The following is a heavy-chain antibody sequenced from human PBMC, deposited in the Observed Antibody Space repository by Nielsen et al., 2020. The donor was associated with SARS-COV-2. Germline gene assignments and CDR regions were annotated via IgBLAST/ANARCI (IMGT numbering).Heavy chain of an antibody. CDR1: GFTFSSYT. CDR3: TTGGLTMVRGVIQY. J-gene: IGHJ4*02. V-gene: IGHV3-15*01. Sequence: GESLKISCSASGFTFSSYTMLWVRQAPGKGLEWVGRIKSKADGGTTDYAAPVKGRFTISRDDSKNTLYLQMDSLKTEDTAVYYCTTGGLTMVRGVIQYWGQGTLVAVSS. D-gene: IGHD3-10*01. CDR2: IKSKADGGTT.